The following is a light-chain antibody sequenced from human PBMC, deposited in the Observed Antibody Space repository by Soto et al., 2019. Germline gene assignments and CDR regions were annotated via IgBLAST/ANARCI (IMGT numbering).Light chain of an antibody. J-gene: IGKJ1*01. V-gene: IGKV2-30*01. CDR2: KVS. CDR1: QDLVYSDGXXY. Sequence: VVMTQSPLSLPVTLGQPASISCRSSQDLVYSDGXXYXNWYQQXXGQSPRRLIYKVSNRDSGVPDRFSGSGSGSDFTLKISRVEPEDVATYYCMQGGHWPWTFGQGTKV. CDR3: MQGGHWPWT.